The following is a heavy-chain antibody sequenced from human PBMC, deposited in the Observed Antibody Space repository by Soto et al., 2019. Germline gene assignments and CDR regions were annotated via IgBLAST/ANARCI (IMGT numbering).Heavy chain of an antibody. CDR3: ARLQPVAGDDY. Sequence: SETLSLTCAVYGASFTKYYWSWIRQPPGKGLEWIGEINHSGRTNFNPSLKSRVTISVDRSKNQFSLKLRSVTAADTAVYYCARLQPVAGDDYWGQGTLVTVSS. V-gene: IGHV4-34*01. D-gene: IGHD6-19*01. CDR2: INHSGRT. CDR1: GASFTKYY. J-gene: IGHJ4*02.